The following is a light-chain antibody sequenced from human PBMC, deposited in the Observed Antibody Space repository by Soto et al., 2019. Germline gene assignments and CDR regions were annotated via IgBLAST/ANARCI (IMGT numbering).Light chain of an antibody. CDR2: EGS. CDR1: SSDIGTYNL. V-gene: IGLV2-23*01. Sequence: QSVLIQPASVSGSPGQSITISCIGTSSDIGTYNLVSWYQHHPGKASKLIIYEGSKRYSGYSNRFSGSQSGNTASLTISGLQAEDGADYYCCAYAGYSTFVFGTGTTVPVL. CDR3: CAYAGYSTFV. J-gene: IGLJ1*01.